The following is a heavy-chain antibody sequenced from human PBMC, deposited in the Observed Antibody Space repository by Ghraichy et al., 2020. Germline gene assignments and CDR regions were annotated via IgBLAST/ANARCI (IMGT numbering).Heavy chain of an antibody. CDR2: INAGNDGT. CDR3: VRRSASSGPFDL. V-gene: IGHV3-23*01. J-gene: IGHJ4*02. CDR1: GFTMNYA. Sequence: GGSLRLSCAASGFTMNYAMYWIRQAPGKGPEWVSAINAGNDGTYYADPVRGRFTISRDSSKSTLSLQMSSLRADDTAVYYCVRRSASSGPFDLWGQGTQVTVSS. D-gene: IGHD6-19*01.